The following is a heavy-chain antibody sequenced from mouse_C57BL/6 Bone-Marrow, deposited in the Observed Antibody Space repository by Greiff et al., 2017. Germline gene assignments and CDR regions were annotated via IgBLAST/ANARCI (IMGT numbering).Heavy chain of an antibody. D-gene: IGHD1-1*01. CDR3: TRKGLLLRSFFDY. Sequence: QVQLKQSGAELVRPGASVTLSCKASGYTFTDYEMHWVKQTPVHGLEWIGAIDPETGGTAYNQKFKGKAILTADKSSSTAYMELRSLTSEDSAVYYCTRKGLLLRSFFDYWGQGTTLTVSS. V-gene: IGHV1-15*01. CDR1: GYTFTDYE. CDR2: IDPETGGT. J-gene: IGHJ2*01.